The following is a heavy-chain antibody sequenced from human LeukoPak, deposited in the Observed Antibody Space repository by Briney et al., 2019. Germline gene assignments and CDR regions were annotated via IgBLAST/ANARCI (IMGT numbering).Heavy chain of an antibody. Sequence: GGSLRLSCAASGFTFSSYWMSWVRQAPGKGLEWVANIKQDGSEKYYVDSVRGRFTISRDNAENSLYLQMNSLRAEDTAVYYCARGAGSGYYTKWYSDLWGRGTLVTVSS. D-gene: IGHD3-3*01. CDR2: IKQDGSEK. CDR3: ARGAGSGYYTKWYSDL. CDR1: GFTFSSYW. J-gene: IGHJ2*01. V-gene: IGHV3-7*04.